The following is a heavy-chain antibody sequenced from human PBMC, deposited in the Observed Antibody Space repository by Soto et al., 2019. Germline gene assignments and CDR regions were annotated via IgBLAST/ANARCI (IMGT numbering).Heavy chain of an antibody. Sequence: QVQLQESGPGLVKPSQTLSLTCTVSGGSISSGGYYWSWIRQHPGKGLEWIGYISYSGSTYYNPSLKSRATISVDTSTNQVSLKLSSVTAADTAVYYCARYYCDYAGNWFDPWGQGTLVTVSS. J-gene: IGHJ5*02. CDR1: GGSISSGGYY. CDR3: ARYYCDYAGNWFDP. V-gene: IGHV4-31*03. D-gene: IGHD4-17*01. CDR2: ISYSGST.